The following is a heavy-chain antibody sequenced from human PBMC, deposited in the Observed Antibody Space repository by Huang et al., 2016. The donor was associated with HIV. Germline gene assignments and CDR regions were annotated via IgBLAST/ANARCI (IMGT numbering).Heavy chain of an antibody. D-gene: IGHD3-9*01. CDR2: FDPESGET. V-gene: IGHV1-24*01. J-gene: IGHJ4*02. CDR3: ATGFDVFFDF. Sequence: QVQLVQSRAEVKKPGASVKVSCKVSEYTLTELSIPWVRQPPGKGLEWMGGFDPESGETIYAQKCQGRVTMTEDTSTETAFMELSGLRPEDTAVYYCATGFDVFFDFWGQGTLVTVSS. CDR1: EYTLTELS.